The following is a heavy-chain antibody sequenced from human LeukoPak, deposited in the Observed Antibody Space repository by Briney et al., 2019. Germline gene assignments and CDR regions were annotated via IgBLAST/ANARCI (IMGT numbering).Heavy chain of an antibody. CDR3: AREGTTTVTSGTYYYYMDV. CDR1: GYTFTSYD. J-gene: IGHJ6*03. Sequence: ASVKVSCKASGYTFTSYDINWVRQATGQGLEWMGWMNPNSGNTGYAQKFQGRVTITRNTSISTAYMELSSLRSEDTAVYYCAREGTTTVTSGTYYYYMDVWGKGTTVTVSS. D-gene: IGHD4-17*01. CDR2: MNPNSGNT. V-gene: IGHV1-8*03.